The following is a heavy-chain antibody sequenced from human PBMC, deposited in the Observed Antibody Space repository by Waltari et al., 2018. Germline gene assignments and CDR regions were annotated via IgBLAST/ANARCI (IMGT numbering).Heavy chain of an antibody. CDR2: INPSGGST. J-gene: IGHJ3*02. CDR3: ARDRDYDILTLPGGHDAFDI. Sequence: QVQLVQSGAEVKKPGASVKVSCKASGYTFTSYYLHWVRQAPGQGLGWMGIINPSGGSTSYAQKFQGRVTMTRDTSTSTVYMELSSLRSEDTAVYYCARDRDYDILTLPGGHDAFDIWGQGTMVTVSS. CDR1: GYTFTSYY. V-gene: IGHV1-46*01. D-gene: IGHD3-9*01.